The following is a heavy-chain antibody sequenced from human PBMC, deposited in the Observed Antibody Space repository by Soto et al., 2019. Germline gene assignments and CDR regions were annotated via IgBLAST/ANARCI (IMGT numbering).Heavy chain of an antibody. J-gene: IGHJ5*02. Sequence: ASVKVSCKASGYTLTELSMHWVRQAPGEGLEWMGGFDPEDGETIYAQKFQGRVTMTEDTSTDTAYMELSSLRSEDTAVYYCATAWNYFFWFDPWGQGTLVTVLL. CDR3: ATAWNYFFWFDP. D-gene: IGHD1-7*01. CDR2: FDPEDGET. V-gene: IGHV1-24*01. CDR1: GYTLTELS.